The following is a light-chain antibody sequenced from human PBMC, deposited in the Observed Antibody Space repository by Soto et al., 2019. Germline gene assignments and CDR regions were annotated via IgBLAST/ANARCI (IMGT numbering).Light chain of an antibody. CDR3: LQHNTYPLS. CDR1: RGISHY. CDR2: GAS. V-gene: IGKV1-17*03. J-gene: IGKJ4*01. Sequence: DIQMTQSPSAMSASVGDRVTITCRASRGISHYLAWFQQRPGKVPKRLIYGASTLESGVPSRFSGSGSETEFTLTISSLQPEDFATYYCLQHNTYPLSFGGGTKVAMK.